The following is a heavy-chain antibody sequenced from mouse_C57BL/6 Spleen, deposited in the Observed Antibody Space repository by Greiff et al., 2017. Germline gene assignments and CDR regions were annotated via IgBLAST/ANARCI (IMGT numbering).Heavy chain of an antibody. V-gene: IGHV1-4*01. Sequence: VQLQQPGAELARPGASVKMSCKASGYTFTSYTMHWVKQRPGQGLEWIGYINPSSGYPKYNQKFKDKATLTADKSSSTAYMQLSSLTSEDSAVYYYARLRQGAYDYWGQGTTLTVSS. CDR1: GYTFTSYT. CDR3: ARLRQGAYDY. J-gene: IGHJ2*01. CDR2: INPSSGYP. D-gene: IGHD2-12*01.